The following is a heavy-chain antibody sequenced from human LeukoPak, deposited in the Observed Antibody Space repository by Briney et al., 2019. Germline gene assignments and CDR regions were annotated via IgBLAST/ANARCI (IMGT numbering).Heavy chain of an antibody. CDR1: GFTFNTYS. CDR3: VRASKMATFRDDAFDI. V-gene: IGHV3-21*06. J-gene: IGHJ3*02. CDR2: IDSSGGYM. Sequence: GGSLRLSCEASGFTFNTYSMNWARQAPGKGLEWVSSIDSSGGYMFYADSVKGRFIISRDNAKDSLYLQMNSLRVEDTAVYCCVRASKMATFRDDAFDIWGQGTMVTVSS. D-gene: IGHD5-24*01.